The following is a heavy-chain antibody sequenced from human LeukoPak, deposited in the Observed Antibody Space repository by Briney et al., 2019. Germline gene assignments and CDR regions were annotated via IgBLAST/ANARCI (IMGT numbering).Heavy chain of an antibody. Sequence: PGGSLRLSCAASGFTVSSNYMGWVRQAPGKGLEWVSVIYSGGSTYYADSVKGRFTISRDNSKNTLYLQMNSLRAEDTAVYYCARARRDGYTDAFDIWGQGTMVTVSS. CDR2: IYSGGST. CDR3: ARARRDGYTDAFDI. D-gene: IGHD5-24*01. CDR1: GFTVSSNY. J-gene: IGHJ3*02. V-gene: IGHV3-53*01.